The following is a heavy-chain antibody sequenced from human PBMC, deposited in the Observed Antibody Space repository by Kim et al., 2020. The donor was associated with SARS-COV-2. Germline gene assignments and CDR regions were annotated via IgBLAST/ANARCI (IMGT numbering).Heavy chain of an antibody. CDR1: GGSFSGYY. J-gene: IGHJ4*02. CDR2: INHSGST. CDR3: ARGPWYYDSSGYMSPPDY. Sequence: SETLSLTCAVYGGSFSGYYWSWIRQPPGKGLEWIGEINHSGSTNYNPSLKSRVTISVDTSKNQFSLKLSSVTAADTAVYYCARGPWYYDSSGYMSPPDYWGQGTLVTVSS. V-gene: IGHV4-34*01. D-gene: IGHD3-22*01.